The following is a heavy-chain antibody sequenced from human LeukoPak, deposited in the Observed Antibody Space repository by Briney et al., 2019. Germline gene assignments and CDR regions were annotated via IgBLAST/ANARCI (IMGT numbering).Heavy chain of an antibody. CDR1: GFTFSSYG. J-gene: IGHJ4*02. CDR2: ISYDGSNK. V-gene: IGHV3-30*18. CDR3: AKSSPYNSSSWVFDY. D-gene: IGHD6-13*01. Sequence: GGSLRLSCAASGFTFSSYGMHWVRQAPGKGLEWVAVISYDGSNKYYADSVKGRFTISRDNSKNTLYLQMNSLRAEDTAVYYCAKSSPYNSSSWVFDYWGQGTLATVSS.